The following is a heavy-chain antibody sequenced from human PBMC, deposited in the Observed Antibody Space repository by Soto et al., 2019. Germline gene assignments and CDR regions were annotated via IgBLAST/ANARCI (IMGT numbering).Heavy chain of an antibody. Sequence: GGSLRLSCLDSGSTFSSYGMNWVRQAPGRGLEWVSRISSSGAYVDYVDSVKGRFTISRDNAKSLMYLQMDSLRADDTAVYYCARGVGYCSSTRCSPGYYFDSWGRGTQVTVSS. CDR1: GSTFSSYG. J-gene: IGHJ4*02. D-gene: IGHD2-2*01. V-gene: IGHV3-21*01. CDR2: ISSSGAYV. CDR3: ARGVGYCSSTRCSPGYYFDS.